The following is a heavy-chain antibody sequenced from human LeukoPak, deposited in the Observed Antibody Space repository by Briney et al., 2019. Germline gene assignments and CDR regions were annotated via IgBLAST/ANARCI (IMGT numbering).Heavy chain of an antibody. CDR3: ASDTQKTADCSGGSCYPDFVYDY. V-gene: IGHV1-2*04. CDR1: GYTFTNYY. Sequence: ASVKVSCKASGYTFTNYYMHWLRQAPGQGLEWMGRINPNSGGTNYAQKFQGWVTMTRDTSISTAYMELRRLTSDDTAIYYCASDTQKTADCSGGSCYPDFVYDYWGQGTLVTVSS. CDR2: INPNSGGT. J-gene: IGHJ4*02. D-gene: IGHD2-15*01.